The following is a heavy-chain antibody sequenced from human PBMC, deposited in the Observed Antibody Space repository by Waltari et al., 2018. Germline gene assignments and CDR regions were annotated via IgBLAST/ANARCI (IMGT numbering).Heavy chain of an antibody. CDR3: ARWVLPIDY. J-gene: IGHJ4*02. D-gene: IGHD1-26*01. CDR2: ISPSSNTI. V-gene: IGHV3-48*03. Sequence: VKLVESGGGLVLPGGSLRLSCAASGFSFSNYEMTWVRQAPGKGLEWLSYISPSSNTIYYADSVKGRFSISRDNAKNSLFLQMNGLRAEDTAVYYCARWVLPIDYWGLGTLVTVSS. CDR1: GFSFSNYE.